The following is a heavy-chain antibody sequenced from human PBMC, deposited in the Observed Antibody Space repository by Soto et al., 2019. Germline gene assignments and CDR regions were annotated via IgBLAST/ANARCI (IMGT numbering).Heavy chain of an antibody. CDR2: INPSGGYT. J-gene: IGHJ4*02. CDR1: GYTFTSYY. CDR3: SRGYPPRDQLGNLPGAF. V-gene: IGHV1-46*03. D-gene: IGHD1-1*01. Sequence: ASVKVSCKASGYTFTSYYMNWVRQAPGQGLERLGIINPSGGYTTFAQRFLGRVTLSSDTSTSTVYMELSSLRSEDTAIYYCSRGYPPRDQLGNLPGAFWGQGTQVTVSS.